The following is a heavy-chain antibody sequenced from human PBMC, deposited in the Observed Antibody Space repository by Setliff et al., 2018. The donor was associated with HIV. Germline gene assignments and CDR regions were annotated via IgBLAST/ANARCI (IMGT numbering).Heavy chain of an antibody. CDR1: GGSFSGYY. D-gene: IGHD6-13*01. V-gene: IGHV4-34*01. Sequence: SETLSLTCAVYGGSFSGYYWSWIRQPPGKGLEWIGEINHSGSTNYNPSLKSRVTISVDTSKNQFSLKLSSVTAADTAVYYCARGRISSGVSSSWGFDYWGQGTLVTVSS. CDR2: INHSGST. CDR3: ARGRISSGVSSSWGFDY. J-gene: IGHJ4*02.